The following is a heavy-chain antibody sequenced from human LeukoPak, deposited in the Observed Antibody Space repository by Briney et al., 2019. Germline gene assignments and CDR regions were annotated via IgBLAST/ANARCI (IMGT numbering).Heavy chain of an antibody. CDR2: IYYSGNT. V-gene: IGHV4-59*12. J-gene: IGHJ4*02. CDR3: ARGLYGGNGGPGY. CDR1: GGSIFTYY. D-gene: IGHD4-23*01. Sequence: PSETLSLTCTVSGGSIFTYYWSWIRQPPGKGLEWIGYIYYSGNTNYNPSLKSRVTISVDTSKNQFSLKLSSVTAADTAVYYCARGLYGGNGGPGYWGQGTLVTVSS.